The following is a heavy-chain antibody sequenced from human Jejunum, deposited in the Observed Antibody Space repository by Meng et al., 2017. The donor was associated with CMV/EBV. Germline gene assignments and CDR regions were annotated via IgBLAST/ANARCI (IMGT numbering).Heavy chain of an antibody. J-gene: IGHJ4*02. Sequence: GFTFSSHAMHWGRQAPGKGLEWVAVTSYDGNSQYYTDSVKGRFTISRDNSDNMLYLHMNSLRADDTALYYCARDGGGFNSSPFDRWGQGTLVTVSS. CDR1: GFTFSSHA. D-gene: IGHD3-16*01. V-gene: IGHV3-30*04. CDR2: TSYDGNSQ. CDR3: ARDGGGFNSSPFDR.